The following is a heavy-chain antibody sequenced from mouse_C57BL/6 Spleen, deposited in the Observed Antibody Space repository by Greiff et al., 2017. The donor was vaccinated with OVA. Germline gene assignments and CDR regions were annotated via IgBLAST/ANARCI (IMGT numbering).Heavy chain of an antibody. Sequence: VKLVESGPGLVQPSQSLSITCTVSGFSLTSYGVHWVRQPPGKGLEWLGVIWSGGSTDYNAAFISRLSISKDNSKSQVFFKMNSLQADDTAIYYCAKKTLLSDAMDYWGQGTSVTVSS. J-gene: IGHJ4*01. CDR1: GFSLTSYG. CDR2: IWSGGST. V-gene: IGHV2-4*01. CDR3: AKKTLLSDAMDY. D-gene: IGHD2-10*01.